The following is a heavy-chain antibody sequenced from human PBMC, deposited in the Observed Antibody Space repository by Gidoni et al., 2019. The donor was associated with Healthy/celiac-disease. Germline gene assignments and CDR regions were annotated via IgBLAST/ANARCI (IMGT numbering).Heavy chain of an antibody. Sequence: QLQLQESGPGLVKPSETLSLPCPVSGGSISSSSYYWGWIRQPPGKGLEWIGSIYYSGSTYYNPALKSRVTISVDTSKNQFSLKLSSVTAADTAVYYCARGVDIVVVPAALYYFDYWGQGTLVTVSS. V-gene: IGHV4-39*07. CDR1: GGSISSSSYY. J-gene: IGHJ4*02. CDR3: ARGVDIVVVPAALYYFDY. CDR2: IYYSGST. D-gene: IGHD2-2*03.